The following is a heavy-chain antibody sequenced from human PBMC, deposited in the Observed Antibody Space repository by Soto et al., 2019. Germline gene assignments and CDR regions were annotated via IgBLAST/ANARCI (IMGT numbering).Heavy chain of an antibody. Sequence: SQTLSLTCAISGDSVSNDSVAWNWVRQSPSRGLEWLGRTYYRSKWHYDYAPSVRSRITINPDTSKNHFSLQLNSVSPEDAAVYYCARTLRGRGVKYFDDWGQGTLVTVSS. CDR3: ARTLRGRGVKYFDD. CDR2: TYYRSKWHY. D-gene: IGHD3-10*01. CDR1: GDSVSNDSVA. J-gene: IGHJ4*02. V-gene: IGHV6-1*01.